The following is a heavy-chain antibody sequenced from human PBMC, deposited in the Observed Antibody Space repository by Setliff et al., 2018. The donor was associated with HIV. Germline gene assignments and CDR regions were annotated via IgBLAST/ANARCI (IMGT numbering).Heavy chain of an antibody. CDR2: ISYDGSKK. D-gene: IGHD3-3*01. CDR3: ARERLRFLEWLPLDY. V-gene: IGHV3-30*04. Sequence: GGSLRLSCAASGFTFSRYGMHWVRQAPGKGLEWVAFISYDGSKKYYADSVKGRFTISRDNSKNTLYLQMNSLRAEDTAVYYCARERLRFLEWLPLDYWGQGTLVTVSS. J-gene: IGHJ4*02. CDR1: GFTFSRYG.